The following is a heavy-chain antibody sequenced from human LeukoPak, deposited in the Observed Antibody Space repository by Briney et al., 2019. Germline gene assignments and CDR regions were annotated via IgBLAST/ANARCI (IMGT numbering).Heavy chain of an antibody. Sequence: GGSLRLSCAASGFTFSSYAMSWVRQAPGKGLEWVAVISYDGSNKYYADSEKGRFTISRDNSKNTLYLQMNSLRAEDTAVYYCAKELHTGTYQLLGIYYYGMDVWGQGTTVTVSS. V-gene: IGHV3-30*18. CDR1: GFTFSSYA. CDR2: ISYDGSNK. D-gene: IGHD2-2*01. CDR3: AKELHTGTYQLLGIYYYGMDV. J-gene: IGHJ6*02.